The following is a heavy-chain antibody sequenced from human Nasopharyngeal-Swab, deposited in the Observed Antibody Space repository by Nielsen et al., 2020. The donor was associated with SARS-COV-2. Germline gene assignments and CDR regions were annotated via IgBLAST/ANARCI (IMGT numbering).Heavy chain of an antibody. J-gene: IGHJ1*01. CDR1: GFSLSTSGVG. CDR3: AHRCPYDLGFYFQH. Sequence: SGPTLVKPTQTLTLTCTFSGFSLSTSGVGVGWIRQPPGKALEWLALIYWDDDKRYSPSLKSRLTITKDTSKNQVVLTMTNMDPVDTATYYCAHRCPYDLGFYFQHWGQGTLVTVSS. CDR2: IYWDDDK. V-gene: IGHV2-5*02. D-gene: IGHD3-16*01.